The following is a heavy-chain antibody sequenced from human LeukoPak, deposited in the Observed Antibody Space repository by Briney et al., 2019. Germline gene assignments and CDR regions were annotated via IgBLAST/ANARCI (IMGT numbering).Heavy chain of an antibody. CDR1: GYTFTGYY. V-gene: IGHV1-2*02. D-gene: IGHD6-6*01. CDR3: ARDRNSGSSLDI. J-gene: IGHJ3*02. Sequence: ASVKVSCKASGYTFTGYYIHWVRQAPGQGLEWMGWIYPYGGDTNYAQNFQGSVTMTRDTSISTAYMELSSLKSDDTAVYYCARDRNSGSSLDIWGQGTMLTVFS. CDR2: IYPYGGDT.